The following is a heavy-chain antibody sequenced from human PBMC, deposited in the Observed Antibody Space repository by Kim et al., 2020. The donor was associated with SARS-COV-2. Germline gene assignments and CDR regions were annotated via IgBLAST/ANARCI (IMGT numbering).Heavy chain of an antibody. D-gene: IGHD6-13*01. Sequence: SETLSLTCSLSDGSFGRSYWNWLRQSPDKGLEWIGYIYYTGTTRYNPSLEGRVTMSVDTSKNQFSLIMKSVTAADSAVYFCARATYSSTWHGFHPSGQG. CDR3: ARATYSSTWHGFHP. CDR1: DGSFGRSY. J-gene: IGHJ5*02. CDR2: IYYTGTT. V-gene: IGHV4-59*01.